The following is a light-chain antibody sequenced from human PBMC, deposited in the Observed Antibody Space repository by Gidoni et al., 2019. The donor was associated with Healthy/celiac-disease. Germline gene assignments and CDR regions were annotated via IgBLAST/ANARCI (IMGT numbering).Light chain of an antibody. J-gene: IGLJ2*01. CDR1: SSNFGSNT. V-gene: IGLV1-44*01. Sequence: QSVLPQPPSASGTPGQRVTISCSGSSSNFGSNTVNWYQQLPGSAPKLLIYSNNQRPSGVPDRFSGSKSGTSASLAISGLQSEDEADYYCAAWDDSLNGYVVFGGGTKLTVL. CDR3: AAWDDSLNGYVV. CDR2: SNN.